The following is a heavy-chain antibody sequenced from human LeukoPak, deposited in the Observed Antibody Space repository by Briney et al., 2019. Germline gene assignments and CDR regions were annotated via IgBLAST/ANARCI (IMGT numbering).Heavy chain of an antibody. CDR1: GGSISSSSYY. CDR2: IYYSGST. CDR3: ARHGAGYNFFDY. Sequence: PSETLSLTCTVSGGSISSSSYYWGWVRQPPGKGLEWIGSIYYSGSTYYNPSLKSRVTISVDTSKNQFSLKLSSVTAADTAVYYCARHGAGYNFFDYWGQGTLVTVSS. J-gene: IGHJ4*02. D-gene: IGHD5-24*01. V-gene: IGHV4-39*01.